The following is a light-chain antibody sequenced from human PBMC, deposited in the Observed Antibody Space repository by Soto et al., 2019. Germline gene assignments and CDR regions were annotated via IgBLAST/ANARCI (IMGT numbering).Light chain of an antibody. J-gene: IGKJ1*01. CDR2: DAS. CDR3: QQYSSFPRT. V-gene: IGKV1-5*01. CDR1: QTIGSW. Sequence: DIQMTQSPSTLSASVGDRVTITCRASQTIGSWLAWYQQKPGKAPELLIYDASTLEGGVPSRFSGSGSGTEFSLTITSLQPDDFATFYCQQYSSFPRTFGQGTKVQIK.